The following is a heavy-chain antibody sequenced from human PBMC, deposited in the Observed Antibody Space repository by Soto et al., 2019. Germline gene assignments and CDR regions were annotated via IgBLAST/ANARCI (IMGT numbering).Heavy chain of an antibody. J-gene: IGHJ5*02. CDR2: INAGNGNT. Sequence: ASVKVSCKASGYTFTSYAMHWVRQAPGQRLEWMGWINAGNGNTKYSQKFQGRVTITRDTSASTAYMELSSLRSEDTAVYYCARWGSGGRQQKWSRGNWFDPWGKGTLVTVSS. D-gene: IGHD2-15*01. V-gene: IGHV1-3*01. CDR3: ARWGSGGRQQKWSRGNWFDP. CDR1: GYTFTSYA.